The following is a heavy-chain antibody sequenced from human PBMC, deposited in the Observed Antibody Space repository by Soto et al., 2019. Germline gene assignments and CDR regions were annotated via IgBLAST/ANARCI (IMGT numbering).Heavy chain of an antibody. V-gene: IGHV3-30*18. CDR2: ISYDGSNK. CDR1: GFTFSSYG. CDR3: AKDLGYDFWSGYPDPYYGMDV. J-gene: IGHJ6*02. Sequence: SLRPSCAATGFTFSSYGMHGLRQAPGKGLEWVAVISYDGSNKYYADSVKGRFTISRDNSKNTLYLQMNSLRAEDTAVYYCAKDLGYDFWSGYPDPYYGMDVWGQGTTVTVSS. D-gene: IGHD3-3*01.